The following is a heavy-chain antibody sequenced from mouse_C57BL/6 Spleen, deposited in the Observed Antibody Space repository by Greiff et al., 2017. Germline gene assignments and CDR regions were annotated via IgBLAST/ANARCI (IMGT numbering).Heavy chain of an antibody. J-gene: IGHJ2*01. CDR1: GYTFTSYW. Sequence: QVQLQQPGAELVKPGASVKLSCKASGYTFTSYWMQWVKQRPGQGLAWIGEIDPSDSYTNYTQKFKGKATLTVDTSSSTAYMQLSSLTSEDSAFYYCARRGSPYYFDYWGQGTTLTVSS. CDR2: IDPSDSYT. D-gene: IGHD3-1*01. V-gene: IGHV1-50*01. CDR3: ARRGSPYYFDY.